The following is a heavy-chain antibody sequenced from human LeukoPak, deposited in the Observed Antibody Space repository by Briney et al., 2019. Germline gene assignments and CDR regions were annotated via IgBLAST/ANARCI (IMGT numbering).Heavy chain of an antibody. CDR2: IKQDGSEK. CDR1: GFTFSSYW. CDR3: ARDRSSSGASDY. V-gene: IGHV3-7*01. D-gene: IGHD6-6*01. Sequence: GGSLRLSCAASGFTFSSYWVSWVRQAPGKGLEWVANIKQDGSEKYYVDSVKGRFTISRDNAKNSLYLQMNSLRAEDTAVYYCARDRSSSGASDYWGQGTLVTVSS. J-gene: IGHJ4*02.